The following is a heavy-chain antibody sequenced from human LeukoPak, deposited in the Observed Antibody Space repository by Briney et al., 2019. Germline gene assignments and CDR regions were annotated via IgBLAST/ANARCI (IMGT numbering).Heavy chain of an antibody. CDR2: INPNSGGT. CDR3: ARAQIVVVPAAIGDNWFDP. Sequence: ASVKVSCKASGYTFTGYYMHWVRQAPGQGLEWMGWINPNSGGTNYAQKFQGRVTMTRDTSISTAYMELSRLRSDDTAVYYCARAQIVVVPAAIGDNWFDPWGQGTLVTVSS. V-gene: IGHV1-2*02. J-gene: IGHJ5*02. CDR1: GYTFTGYY. D-gene: IGHD2-2*02.